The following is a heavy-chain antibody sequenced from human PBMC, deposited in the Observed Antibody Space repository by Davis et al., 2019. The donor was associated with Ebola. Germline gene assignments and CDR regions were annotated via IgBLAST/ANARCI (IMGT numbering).Heavy chain of an antibody. V-gene: IGHV1-46*01. CDR3: AREGGRYYDSSGYVFDT. D-gene: IGHD3-22*01. J-gene: IGHJ3*02. CDR1: GYRFTSYY. CDR2: INPITGGT. Sequence: APVKVSCKASGYRFTSYYMHWVRQAPGQGLEWMGIINPITGGTSYAQNFQVRVNMTRDTSTSTVYMELSSLRSEDTAVYYCAREGGRYYDSSGYVFDTWGQGTMVKVSS.